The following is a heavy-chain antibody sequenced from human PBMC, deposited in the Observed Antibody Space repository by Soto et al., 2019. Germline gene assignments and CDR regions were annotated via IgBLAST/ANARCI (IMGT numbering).Heavy chain of an antibody. CDR2: IDPSHSQT. CDR1: GYSFAGYW. J-gene: IGHJ4*02. V-gene: IGHV5-10-1*01. Sequence: GESLNISCRGSGYSFAGYWITWVRQKPGKGLEWMGRIDPSHSQTYYSPSFRGHVTISATKCITTVFLQWSSLRASDTAMYYCARQIYDSDTGPNFQYYFDSWGQGTPVTVSS. D-gene: IGHD3-22*01. CDR3: ARQIYDSDTGPNFQYYFDS.